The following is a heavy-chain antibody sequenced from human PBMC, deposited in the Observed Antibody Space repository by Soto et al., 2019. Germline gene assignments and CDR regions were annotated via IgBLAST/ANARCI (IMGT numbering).Heavy chain of an antibody. D-gene: IGHD6-19*01. V-gene: IGHV4-39*01. CDR3: VRHQRYSSGWYIDY. Sequence: PSGPVHLTSTVSRGRMNSADDDWGWIRQPLWKGLEWIGNVYYRGTTYYTPSLKGRVTISVDTSKNQFSLKLSSVTAADSAVFFCVRHQRYSSGWYIDYWGQATPVTVSS. CDR1: RGRMNSADDD. CDR2: VYYRGTT. J-gene: IGHJ4*02.